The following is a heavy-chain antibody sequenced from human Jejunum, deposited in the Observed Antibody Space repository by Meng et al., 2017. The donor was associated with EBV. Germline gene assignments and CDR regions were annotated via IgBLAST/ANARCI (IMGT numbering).Heavy chain of an antibody. J-gene: IGHJ5*02. Sequence: QVQAVEAGGAVFQPGTSLRLSCAASGFTFSTYTLHWVRQAPGKGLEWVALISYDGNSKLYADSVKGRFTISRDNSKNTVYLQMNSLRVEDTAVYYCARIGKEWVFRVFFDPWGLGSLVTVSS. CDR2: ISYDGNSK. D-gene: IGHD3-10*02. CDR3: ARIGKEWVFRVFFDP. CDR1: GFTFSTYT. V-gene: IGHV3-30-3*01.